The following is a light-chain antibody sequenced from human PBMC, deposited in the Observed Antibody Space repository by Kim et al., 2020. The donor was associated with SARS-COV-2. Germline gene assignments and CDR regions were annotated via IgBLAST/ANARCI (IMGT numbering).Light chain of an antibody. Sequence: SYELTQPLSVSVALGQTASITCGGDDIGRKAAHWYQQRPGQAPLLVIYRDSSRASGIPARFSGSNSGNTATLTIDSAQVADDADYYCQAWDINAVIFGGG. CDR1: DIGRKA. J-gene: IGLJ2*01. V-gene: IGLV3-9*01. CDR2: RDS. CDR3: QAWDINAVI.